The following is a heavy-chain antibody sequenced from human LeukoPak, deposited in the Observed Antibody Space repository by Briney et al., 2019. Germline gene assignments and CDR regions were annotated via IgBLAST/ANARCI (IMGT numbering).Heavy chain of an antibody. V-gene: IGHV4-39*01. CDR1: GGSISSSSYY. Sequence: SETLSLTCTVSGGSISSSSYYWGWIRQPPGKGLEWIGSIYYSGSTYYNPSLKSRVTISVDTSKNQFSLKLSSVTAADTAVYYCARRGIVGATMPWDAFDIWGQGTMVTVSS. CDR2: IYYSGST. J-gene: IGHJ3*02. CDR3: ARRGIVGATMPWDAFDI. D-gene: IGHD1-26*01.